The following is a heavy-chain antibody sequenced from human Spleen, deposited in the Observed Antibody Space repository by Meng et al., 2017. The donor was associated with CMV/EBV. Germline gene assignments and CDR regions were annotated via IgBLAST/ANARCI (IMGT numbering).Heavy chain of an antibody. D-gene: IGHD6-13*01. CDR1: GFTFSNYA. Sequence: GESLKISCAASGFTFSNYAMSWVRQPPGKGPEWVSAISGSGGDTFYVDSVKGRFTISRDNSKNTLYLQMNSLRAEDTAVYFCARDSGIWYGEDYYYGMDVWGQGTTVTVSS. CDR3: ARDSGIWYGEDYYYGMDV. CDR2: ISGSGGDT. V-gene: IGHV3-23*01. J-gene: IGHJ6*02.